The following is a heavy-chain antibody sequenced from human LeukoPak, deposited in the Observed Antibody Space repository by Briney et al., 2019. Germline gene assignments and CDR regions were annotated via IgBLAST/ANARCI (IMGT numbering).Heavy chain of an antibody. D-gene: IGHD1-26*01. Sequence: GGSLRLSCAASGFTFSNAWMLWVRQAPGKGLEWVGRIKSKTDRGTIDYAAPVKGRFTISRDESKTTLYLQLNSLKTEDTALYYCTTEMGATIDYWGQGTLVTVSS. V-gene: IGHV3-15*01. CDR1: GFTFSNAW. CDR2: IKSKTDRGTI. CDR3: TTEMGATIDY. J-gene: IGHJ4*02.